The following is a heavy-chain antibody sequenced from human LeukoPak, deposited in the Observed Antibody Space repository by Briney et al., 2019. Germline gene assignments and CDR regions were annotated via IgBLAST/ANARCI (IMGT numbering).Heavy chain of an antibody. Sequence: PSETLSLTCTVSGGSIGSYYWSWIRQPPGKGLEWIGYIYYSGSTNDNPSLKSRLTISVDTSKTQYSLKLSSVTAADTAVYYCARGVSGLWDFDYWGQGTLVTVSS. J-gene: IGHJ4*02. CDR1: GGSIGSYY. V-gene: IGHV4-59*01. CDR2: IYYSGST. CDR3: ARGVSGLWDFDY. D-gene: IGHD2-8*01.